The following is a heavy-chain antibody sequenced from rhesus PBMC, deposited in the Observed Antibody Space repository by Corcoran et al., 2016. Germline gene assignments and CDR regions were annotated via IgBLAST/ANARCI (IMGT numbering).Heavy chain of an antibody. Sequence: EVQLVESGGGLAKLGGSLRLSCAASVLTVSDYSMDWVRQAPGKGLEWVSRINNGGDNTWYADSVKGRFTISRENAKNTLYLQRDGLKPEDTAVYYCARNWANWGQGVLVIVSS. J-gene: IGHJ4*01. V-gene: IGHV3-178*01. CDR1: VLTVSDYS. CDR2: INNGGDNT. CDR3: ARNWAN.